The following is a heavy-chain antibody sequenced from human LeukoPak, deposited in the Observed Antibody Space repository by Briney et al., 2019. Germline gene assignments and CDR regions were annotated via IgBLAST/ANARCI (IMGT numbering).Heavy chain of an antibody. CDR1: GFTFSSYW. CDR2: ISGSGGAT. Sequence: PGGSLRLSCATSGFTFSSYWMSWVRQAPGKGLEWVSAISGSGGATYYADSVKGRFTTSRDNSKNMLYLQMNSLRAEDTAVYYCAKCLKWEVKAGYFDYWGQGTLVTVSS. D-gene: IGHD1-26*01. CDR3: AKCLKWEVKAGYFDY. V-gene: IGHV3-23*01. J-gene: IGHJ4*02.